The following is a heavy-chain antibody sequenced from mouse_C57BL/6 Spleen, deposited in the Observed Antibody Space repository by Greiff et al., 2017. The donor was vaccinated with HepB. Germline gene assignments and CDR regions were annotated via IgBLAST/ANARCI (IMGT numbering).Heavy chain of an antibody. CDR3: ARGPYGYFYFDY. D-gene: IGHD2-2*01. CDR2: INPSSGYT. J-gene: IGHJ2*01. V-gene: IGHV1-4*01. Sequence: QVQLKESGAELARPGASVKMSCKASGYTFTSYTMHWVKQRPGQGLEWIGYINPSSGYTKYNQKFKDKATLTADKSSSTAYMQLSSLTSEDSAVYYCARGPYGYFYFDYWGQGTTLTVSS. CDR1: GYTFTSYT.